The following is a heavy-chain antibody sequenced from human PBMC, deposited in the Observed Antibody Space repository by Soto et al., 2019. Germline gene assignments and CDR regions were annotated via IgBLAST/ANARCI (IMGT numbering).Heavy chain of an antibody. Sequence: DTLSQSLGVGNSSINNRYYWGWIRQPPGKGLEWIASIYNSGSTHYNPSLKSRATISVDTSNNQFSLRLSSVTAADTAVYYCARNTSGRYFDCWGQGTLVTVSS. D-gene: IGHD6-19*01. CDR2: IYNSGST. CDR1: NSSINNRYY. CDR3: ARNTSGRYFDC. J-gene: IGHJ4*02. V-gene: IGHV4-38-2*01.